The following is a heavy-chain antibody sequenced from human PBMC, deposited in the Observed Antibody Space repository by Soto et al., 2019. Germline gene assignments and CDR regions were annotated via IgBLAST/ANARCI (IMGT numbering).Heavy chain of an antibody. J-gene: IGHJ4*02. V-gene: IGHV3-66*01. CDR3: ARDPDYGAYYDY. D-gene: IGHD4-17*01. CDR2: IYSGGST. CDR1: GFTVSSNY. Sequence: GGSLRLSCAASGFTVSSNYMSWVRQAPGKGLEWVSVIYSGGSTYYADSVKGRFTISRDNSKNTLYLQMNSLRAEDTAVYYCARDPDYGAYYDYWGQGTLVTVSS.